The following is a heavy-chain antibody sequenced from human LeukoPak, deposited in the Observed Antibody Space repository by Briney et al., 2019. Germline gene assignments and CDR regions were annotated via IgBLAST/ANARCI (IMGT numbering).Heavy chain of an antibody. J-gene: IGHJ4*02. CDR3: AREHSLAVAGSDY. CDR1: GYTFTGYY. V-gene: IGHV1-2*02. Sequence: ASVKVSCKASGYTFTGYYMHWVRQAPGQGLEWMGWINPNSGGTNYAQKFQGRVTMTRDTSISTAYMELSRLRSDDTAVYYCAREHSLAVAGSDYWGQGTLVTDSS. CDR2: INPNSGGT. D-gene: IGHD6-19*01.